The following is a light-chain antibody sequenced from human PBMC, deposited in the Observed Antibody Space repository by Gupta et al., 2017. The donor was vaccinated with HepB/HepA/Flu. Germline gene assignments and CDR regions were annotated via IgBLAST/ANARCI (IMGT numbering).Light chain of an antibody. V-gene: IGKV3D-20*01. CDR2: DGS. CDR3: QQEDRSPGT. Sequence: EIVLTQPPATLSLSPGEGATLSCGASQSLSSSYLAWFQQKEGLAPRLLIYDGSMRATGIPDRFSGSGSGTDFTLTISRLEPEDFAVYYCQQEDRSPGTFGQGTKLEIK. J-gene: IGKJ2*01. CDR1: QSLSSSY.